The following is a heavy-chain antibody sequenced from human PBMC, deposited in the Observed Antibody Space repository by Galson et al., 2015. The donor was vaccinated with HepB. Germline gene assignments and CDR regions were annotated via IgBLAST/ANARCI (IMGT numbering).Heavy chain of an antibody. CDR1: GFTFSSYG. Sequence: SLRLSCAASGFTFSSYGMHWVRQAPGKGLEWVAVISYDGSNKYYADSVKGRFTISRDNSKNTLYLQMNSLRAADTAVYYCARDSRFFGVVIPHFYGMDVWGQGTTVTVSS. J-gene: IGHJ6*02. CDR3: ARDSRFFGVVIPHFYGMDV. V-gene: IGHV3-30*03. CDR2: ISYDGSNK. D-gene: IGHD3-3*01.